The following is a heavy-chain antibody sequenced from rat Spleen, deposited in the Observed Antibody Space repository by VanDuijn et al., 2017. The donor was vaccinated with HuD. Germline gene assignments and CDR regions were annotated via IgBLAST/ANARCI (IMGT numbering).Heavy chain of an antibody. V-gene: IGHV2-30*01. D-gene: IGHD3-4*01. CDR3: GRPNQLGGYWYFDF. CDR1: GFSLTSNN. Sequence: QVQLKESGPGLVQPSQTLSLTCTVSGFSLTSNNVHWVRQPPGKSPMWLGTFWAGGGTDLHWTVRSRLSIGRDTSTSQVFLKMSSLQPEDTGTYYCGRPNQLGGYWYFDFWGPGIMVTVSS. J-gene: IGHJ1*01. CDR2: FWAGGGT.